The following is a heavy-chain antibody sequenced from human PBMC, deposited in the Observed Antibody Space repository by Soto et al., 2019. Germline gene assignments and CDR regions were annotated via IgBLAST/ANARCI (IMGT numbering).Heavy chain of an antibody. D-gene: IGHD3-9*01. J-gene: IGHJ6*02. V-gene: IGHV1-46*01. CDR1: GYTFTSYY. CDR3: ARGLRYFDWPTAGCGMDC. Sequence: ASVKVSCEAPGYTFTSYYMHWVRQAPGQGLEWMGIINPSGGSTSYAQKFQGRVTMNRDTSTSKVYMELSSLRSDDTAVYYCARGLRYFDWPTAGCGMDCWGQGTTVTVSS. CDR2: INPSGGST.